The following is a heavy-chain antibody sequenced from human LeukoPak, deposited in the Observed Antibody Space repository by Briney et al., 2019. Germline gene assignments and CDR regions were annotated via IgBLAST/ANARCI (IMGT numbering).Heavy chain of an antibody. CDR2: IYSSGST. Sequence: SETLSLTCTISGGSISNYYWSWIRQPAGKGLEWIGRIYSSGSTNYNPSLKSRVTMSVDTSKNQFSLKLSSVTAADTAVYYCAREGGDSSGWYGGYYFDYWGQGTLVTVSS. CDR3: AREGGDSSGWYGGYYFDY. CDR1: GGSISNYY. J-gene: IGHJ4*02. V-gene: IGHV4-4*07. D-gene: IGHD6-19*01.